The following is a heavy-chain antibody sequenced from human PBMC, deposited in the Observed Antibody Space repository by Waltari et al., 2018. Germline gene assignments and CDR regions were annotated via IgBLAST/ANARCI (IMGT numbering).Heavy chain of an antibody. D-gene: IGHD3-10*01. V-gene: IGHV4-39*07. Sequence: QLQLQESGPGLVKPSETLSLTCTVSGGSISSSSYYWGWIRQPPGKGLEWIGSIYYSGSTYSNPSLKSRFTISVDTSKNQFSLKLSSVTAADTAVYYCATLWFGELLFAVNYYMDVWGKGTTVTVSS. CDR2: IYYSGST. J-gene: IGHJ6*03. CDR1: GGSISSSSYY. CDR3: ATLWFGELLFAVNYYMDV.